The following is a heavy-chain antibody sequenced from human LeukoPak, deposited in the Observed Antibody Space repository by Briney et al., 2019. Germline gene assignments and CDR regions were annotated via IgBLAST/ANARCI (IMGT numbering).Heavy chain of an antibody. Sequence: GGSLRLSCAASGFTFSSYAMHWVRQAPGKGLEWVAVISYDGSNKYYADSVKGRFTISRDNSKNTLYLQMNSLRAEDTAVYYCAKDRGYLLHDAFDIWGQGTMVTVSS. CDR1: GFTFSSYA. CDR2: ISYDGSNK. V-gene: IGHV3-30*04. D-gene: IGHD3-22*01. CDR3: AKDRGYLLHDAFDI. J-gene: IGHJ3*02.